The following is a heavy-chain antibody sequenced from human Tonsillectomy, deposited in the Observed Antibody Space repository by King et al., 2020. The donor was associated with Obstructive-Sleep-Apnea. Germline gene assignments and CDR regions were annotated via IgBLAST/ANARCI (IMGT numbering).Heavy chain of an antibody. Sequence: QVQLVESGAEVKKPGASVKVSCKASGYTFTSYGISWVRQAPGQGLEWMGWISAYNGNTNYAQKLQGRVTMTTDTSTSTAYMELRSLRSDDTAVYYCARMYYYGSGSYYIPIGTDYYYYGMDVWGQGTTVTVSS. CDR1: GYTFTSYG. V-gene: IGHV1-18*04. J-gene: IGHJ6*02. D-gene: IGHD3-10*01. CDR3: ARMYYYGSGSYYIPIGTDYYYYGMDV. CDR2: ISAYNGNT.